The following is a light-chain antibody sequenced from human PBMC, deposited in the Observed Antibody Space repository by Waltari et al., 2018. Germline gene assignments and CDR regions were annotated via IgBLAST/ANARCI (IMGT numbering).Light chain of an antibody. V-gene: IGKV4-1*01. Sequence: DIVMTQSPDSLAVSLGERATINCRSSESVLHNINNQNYLAWYQQKEGQPPKLLIYWTSTRQSGVPDRFSGSGSWTDFTLTINSLQTEDVAVYYCQQYYSPPWTFGQGTKVEV. CDR2: WTS. CDR1: ESVLHNINNQNY. J-gene: IGKJ1*01. CDR3: QQYYSPPWT.